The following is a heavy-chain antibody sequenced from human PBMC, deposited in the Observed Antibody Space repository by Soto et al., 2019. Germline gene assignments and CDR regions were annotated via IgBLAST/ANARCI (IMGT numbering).Heavy chain of an antibody. V-gene: IGHV1-18*01. CDR3: ARDGKYSSSHDFDY. CDR1: VYTFTSYG. CDR2: ISAYNGNT. Sequence: ASVKVSCKASVYTFTSYGISWVRQAPGQGLEWMGWISAYNGNTNYAQKLQGRVTMTTDTSTSTAYMELRSLRSDDTAVYYCARDGKYSSSHDFDYWGQGTLVTVSS. J-gene: IGHJ4*02. D-gene: IGHD6-13*01.